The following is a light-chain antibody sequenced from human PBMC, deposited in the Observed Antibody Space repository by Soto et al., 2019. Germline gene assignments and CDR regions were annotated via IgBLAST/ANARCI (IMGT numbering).Light chain of an antibody. CDR1: QSVSRSTS. J-gene: IGKJ4*01. CDR2: GAS. V-gene: IGKV3-20*01. Sequence: EIVLTQSPGTLSLSPGERATLSCRASQSVSRSTSLAWYQEKTGQAPRLLIYGASSRDVGVPDRFSGSGSGTDFTLTISRLEPEDFAVYYCQQYGDSPLTFGGGTKVE. CDR3: QQYGDSPLT.